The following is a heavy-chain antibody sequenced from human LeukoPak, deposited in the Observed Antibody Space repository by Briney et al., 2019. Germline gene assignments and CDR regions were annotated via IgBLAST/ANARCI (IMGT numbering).Heavy chain of an antibody. V-gene: IGHV4-59*01. CDR2: IYYSGST. J-gene: IGHJ4*02. D-gene: IGHD1-26*01. CDR3: AREVVVGARFDY. Sequence: RSSETLSLTCTVSGGSISSYYWSWIGQPPGKGMEWIGYIYYSGSTNYNPSLKSRVTISVDTSKNQFSLKLSSVTAADTAVYYCAREVVVGARFDYWGQGTLVTVSS. CDR1: GGSISSYY.